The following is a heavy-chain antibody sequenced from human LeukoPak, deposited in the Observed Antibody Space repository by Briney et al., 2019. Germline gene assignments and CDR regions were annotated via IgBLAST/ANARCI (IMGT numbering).Heavy chain of an antibody. CDR3: ARDGGTGSFRAFDY. J-gene: IGHJ4*02. V-gene: IGHV3-53*01. CDR2: IYSGGST. D-gene: IGHD1-26*01. Sequence: GGSLRLSCVASGFTVNNNFMNWVRQAPGKGLGWVSVIYSGGSTYYADSVKGRFTISRDSSKNILYLQMNSLRAEDTAVYYCARDGGTGSFRAFDYWGQGTLVTVSS. CDR1: GFTVNNNF.